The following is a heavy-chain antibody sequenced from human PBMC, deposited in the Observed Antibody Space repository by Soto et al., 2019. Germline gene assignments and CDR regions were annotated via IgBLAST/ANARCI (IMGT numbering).Heavy chain of an antibody. J-gene: IGHJ5*02. Sequence: SETLSLTCTVSGGSISSSSYYWGWIRQPPGKGLEWIGSIYYSGSTYYNPSLKSRVTISVDTSKNQFSLKLSSVTAADTAVYYCARVRSTVMQEAAAGIGWFDPWGQGTLVTVSS. CDR1: GGSISSSSYY. D-gene: IGHD6-13*01. CDR2: IYYSGST. CDR3: ARVRSTVMQEAAAGIGWFDP. V-gene: IGHV4-39*01.